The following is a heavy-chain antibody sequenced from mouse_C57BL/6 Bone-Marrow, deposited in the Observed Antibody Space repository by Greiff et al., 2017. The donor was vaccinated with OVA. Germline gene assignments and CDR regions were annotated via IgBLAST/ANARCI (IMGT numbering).Heavy chain of an antibody. CDR3: ARRYFGV. CDR1: GYTFTSYD. CDR2: IHPRAGST. Sequence: VQLQQSGPELVKPGASVKLSCKASGYTFTSYDINWVKQRPGQGLEWIGWIHPRAGSTKYNEQFKGKATLTVDTSSSTAYMELHSLTSEDSAVYFCARRYFGVWGTGTTVSVSS. J-gene: IGHJ1*03. V-gene: IGHV1-85*01.